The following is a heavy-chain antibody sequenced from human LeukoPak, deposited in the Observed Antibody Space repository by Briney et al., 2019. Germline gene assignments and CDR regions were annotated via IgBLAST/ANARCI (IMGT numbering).Heavy chain of an antibody. CDR1: GFAFSNSW. D-gene: IGHD6-13*01. J-gene: IGHJ4*02. CDR2: IKEDGSVK. Sequence: GGSLRPSCAASGFAFSNSWMTWVRQAPGKGLEWVANIKEDGSVKNYVDSVKGRFTISRDNAKNSLYLQMDSLRVEDTAVYFCARDSHYSTYDYWGQGTLVVVSS. V-gene: IGHV3-7*01. CDR3: ARDSHYSTYDY.